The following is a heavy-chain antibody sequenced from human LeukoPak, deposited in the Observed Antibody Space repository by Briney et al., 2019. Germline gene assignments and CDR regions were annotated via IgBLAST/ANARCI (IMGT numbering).Heavy chain of an antibody. J-gene: IGHJ4*02. CDR1: GGSFSGYY. CDR3: ARLTAVAVPYYFDY. CDR2: INHSGST. D-gene: IGHD6-19*01. V-gene: IGHV4-34*01. Sequence: PSETLSLTCAVYGGSFSGYYWSWIRQPPGKGLEWIGEINHSGSTNYNPSLKSRVTISVDTSKNQFSLKLSSVTAADTAVYYCARLTAVAVPYYFDYWGQGTLVTVSS.